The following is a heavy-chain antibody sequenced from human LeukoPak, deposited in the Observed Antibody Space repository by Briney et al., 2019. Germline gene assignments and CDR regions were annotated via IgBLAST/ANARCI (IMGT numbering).Heavy chain of an antibody. D-gene: IGHD3-3*01. CDR1: GYTFTGYY. Sequence: GASVKVSCKASGYTFTGYYMHWVRQAPGQGLEWRGWINPNSGGTNYAQKFQGRVAMTRDTSISTGYMELSRLRSDDTAVYYCARDFGDGYFDYWGQGTLVTVSS. V-gene: IGHV1-2*02. CDR2: INPNSGGT. CDR3: ARDFGDGYFDY. J-gene: IGHJ4*02.